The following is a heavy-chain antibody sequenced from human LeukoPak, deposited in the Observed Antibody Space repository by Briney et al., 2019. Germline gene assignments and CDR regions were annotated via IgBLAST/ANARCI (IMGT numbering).Heavy chain of an antibody. V-gene: IGHV4-59*01. CDR1: GGSISSYY. Sequence: KASETLSLTCTVSGGSISSYYWSWIRQPPGKGLEWIGYIYYSGSTNYNPSLKSRVTISVDTSKNQFSLKLSSVTAADTAVYYCAREECGGDCAFDYWGQGTLVTVSS. D-gene: IGHD2-21*01. CDR2: IYYSGST. CDR3: AREECGGDCAFDY. J-gene: IGHJ4*02.